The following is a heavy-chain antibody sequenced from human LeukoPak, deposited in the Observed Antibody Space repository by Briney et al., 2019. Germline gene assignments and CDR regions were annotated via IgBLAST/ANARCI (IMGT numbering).Heavy chain of an antibody. CDR1: GFTFNSYS. Sequence: PGGSLRPSCAASGFTFNSYSMNWVRQAPGKGLEWVSSISSGSSYIFYADSVKGRFTISRDNAKNSLYLQMNSLRAEDTAVYYCAGQVGVDDAFDIWGQGTMVTISS. CDR3: AGQVGVDDAFDI. D-gene: IGHD1-26*01. V-gene: IGHV3-21*01. J-gene: IGHJ3*02. CDR2: ISSGSSYI.